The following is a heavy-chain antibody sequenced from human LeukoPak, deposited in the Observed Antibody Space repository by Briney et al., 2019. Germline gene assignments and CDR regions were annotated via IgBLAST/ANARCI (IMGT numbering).Heavy chain of an antibody. J-gene: IGHJ5*02. D-gene: IGHD6-13*01. V-gene: IGHV4-34*01. CDR3: ASSRQYSISWYHRFDP. CDR2: INHSGGT. CDR1: GGSISSYY. Sequence: RASETLSLTCTVSGGSISSYYWSWIRQPPGKGLEWIAEINHSGGTNYNPSLNSRVTILVDTSKNQFSLKLTSVTAADTAVYYCASSRQYSISWYHRFDPWGQGALVTVSS.